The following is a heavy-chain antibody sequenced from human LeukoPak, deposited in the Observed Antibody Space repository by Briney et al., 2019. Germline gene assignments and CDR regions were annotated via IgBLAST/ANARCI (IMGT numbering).Heavy chain of an antibody. CDR1: GGSISSGSYY. Sequence: SETLSLTCTVSGGSISSGSYYWSWIRRPAGKGLEWIGRIYTSGSTNYNPSLKSRVTISVDTSKNQFSLKLSSVTAADTAVYYCARTPRTGTTHDYWGQGTLVTVSS. V-gene: IGHV4-61*02. J-gene: IGHJ4*02. D-gene: IGHD1-14*01. CDR3: ARTPRTGTTHDY. CDR2: IYTSGST.